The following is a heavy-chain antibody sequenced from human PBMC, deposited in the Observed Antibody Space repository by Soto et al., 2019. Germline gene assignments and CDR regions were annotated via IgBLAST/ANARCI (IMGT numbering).Heavy chain of an antibody. V-gene: IGHV4-59*01. CDR1: GGSISGYY. CDR3: ARETYGDYGHLDY. Sequence: QVQLQESGPGLVKPSETLSLTCTVSGGSISGYYWSWMRQPPGKGLEWIGLLYYSGSTTYNPSLKSRVNISVDTSKNQVSLKLSFVTAADTAVYYCARETYGDYGHLDYWGQGILVTVSS. CDR2: LYYSGST. J-gene: IGHJ4*02. D-gene: IGHD4-17*01.